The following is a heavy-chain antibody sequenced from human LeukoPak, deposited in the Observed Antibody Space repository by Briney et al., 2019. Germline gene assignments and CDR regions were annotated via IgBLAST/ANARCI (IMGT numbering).Heavy chain of an antibody. J-gene: IGHJ4*02. D-gene: IGHD2/OR15-2a*01. CDR2: IYFTGNT. CDR3: ARHPFSSPFDF. Sequence: PSEALSLTCTVSGVSISGDYWSWIRQPPGNGLEWIGYIYFTGNTDHNPSLKSRVTLSMDTSKNQFSLKLTSVTAADTAVYYCARHPFSSPFDFWGQGTLVTVSS. CDR1: GVSISGDY. V-gene: IGHV4-59*08.